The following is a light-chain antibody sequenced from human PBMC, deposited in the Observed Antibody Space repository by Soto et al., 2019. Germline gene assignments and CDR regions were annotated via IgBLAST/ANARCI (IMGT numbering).Light chain of an antibody. V-gene: IGKV3-15*01. CDR2: GAS. Sequence: IVMTQSPATLSVSPGERATLSCRASQSVSSNLAWYQQKPGQAPRLLIYGASTRATGIPARFSGSGSGTEFTLTISSLQSEDFEVYYCQQYNNWPPRLTFGPGTKVDIK. CDR1: QSVSSN. CDR3: QQYNNWPPRLT. J-gene: IGKJ3*01.